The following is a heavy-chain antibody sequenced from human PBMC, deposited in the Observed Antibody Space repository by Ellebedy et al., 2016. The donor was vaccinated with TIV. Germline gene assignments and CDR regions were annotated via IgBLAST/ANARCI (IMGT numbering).Heavy chain of an antibody. Sequence: GESLKISCAASGFTFSSYAMSWVRQAPGKGLEWVLGFGVSGDTTYYADSVKGRFTISRDNSRNTLYLHMNSLRAEDTAIYYCAKGRSGTYIHHAFDYWGQGTLVTVSS. J-gene: IGHJ4*02. D-gene: IGHD1-14*01. CDR3: AKGRSGTYIHHAFDY. CDR1: GFTFSSYA. CDR2: FGVSGDTT. V-gene: IGHV3-23*01.